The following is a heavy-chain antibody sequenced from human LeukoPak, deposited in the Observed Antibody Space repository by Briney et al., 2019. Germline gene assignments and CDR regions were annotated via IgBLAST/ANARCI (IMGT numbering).Heavy chain of an antibody. D-gene: IGHD3-10*01. V-gene: IGHV3-64*01. Sequence: GGSLRLSCAASGFTFSSYAMHWVRQAPGKGLEYVSAISSNGGSTYYANSVKGRFTISRDNSKNTLYLQMGSLRAEDMAVYYCARAVTYFYGSVTYDWFESWGQGTLVTVSS. CDR1: GFTFSSYA. CDR2: ISSNGGST. J-gene: IGHJ5*01. CDR3: ARAVTYFYGSVTYDWFES.